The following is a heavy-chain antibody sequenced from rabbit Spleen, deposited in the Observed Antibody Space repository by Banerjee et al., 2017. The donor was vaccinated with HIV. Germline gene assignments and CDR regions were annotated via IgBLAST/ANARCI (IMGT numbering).Heavy chain of an antibody. D-gene: IGHD1-1*01. CDR3: ARDLVGVIGWNFYL. CDR1: GIDFSGYY. Sequence: QSLEESGGDLVKPGASLTLTYTASGIDFSGYYMCWVRQAPGKGLEWIACINASTGKPVYATWAKGRFTISRTSSTTVTLRMTSLTAADRATYFCARDLVGVIGWNFYLWGPGTLVTVS. J-gene: IGHJ4*01. V-gene: IGHV1S40*01. CDR2: INASTGKP.